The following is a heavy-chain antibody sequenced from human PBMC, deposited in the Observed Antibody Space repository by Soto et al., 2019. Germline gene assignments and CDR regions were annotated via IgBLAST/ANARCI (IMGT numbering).Heavy chain of an antibody. Sequence: GASLKISCKGSGYSFTTYWIAWVRQMPGKGLEWVGIIYPGDSDTRYSPSFEGHVTISVDKFISTAFLQWNSLKASDNAIYYCARHSTSVPKDYWGQGTLVTVSS. CDR3: ARHSTSVPKDY. CDR1: GYSFTTYW. D-gene: IGHD1-1*01. V-gene: IGHV5-51*01. CDR2: IYPGDSDT. J-gene: IGHJ4*01.